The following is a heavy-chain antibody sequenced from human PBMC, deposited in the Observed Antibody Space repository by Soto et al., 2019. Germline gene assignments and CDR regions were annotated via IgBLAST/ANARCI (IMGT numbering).Heavy chain of an antibody. CDR3: AKKPRFSSGLYFQY. Sequence: EVQLVESGGGLVKPGRSLRLSCTGSGFTFGENALSWFRQAPGKGLEWVGSITSKAYGETTQYDASVRGRFVISRDDSKAIAYLQMNSLKTEDTAVYYCAKKPRFSSGLYFQYWGQGTLVTVSS. V-gene: IGHV3-49*05. D-gene: IGHD6-19*01. J-gene: IGHJ1*01. CDR1: GFTFGENA. CDR2: ITSKAYGETT.